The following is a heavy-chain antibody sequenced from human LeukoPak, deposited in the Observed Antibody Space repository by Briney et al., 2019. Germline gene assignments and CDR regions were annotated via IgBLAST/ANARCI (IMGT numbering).Heavy chain of an antibody. V-gene: IGHV4-4*02. J-gene: IGHJ5*02. CDR3: AREVRSAWASFDP. Sequence: SETLSLTCAVSGGSISSSNWWSWVRPPPGKGLEWIGEIYHSGSTNYNPSLKSRVTISVDKSKNQFSLKLSSVTAADTAVYYCAREVRSAWASFDPWGQGTLVTVSS. CDR1: GGSISSSNW. D-gene: IGHD1-26*01. CDR2: IYHSGST.